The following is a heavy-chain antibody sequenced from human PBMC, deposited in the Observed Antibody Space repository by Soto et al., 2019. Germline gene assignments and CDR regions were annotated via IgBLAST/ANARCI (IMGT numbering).Heavy chain of an antibody. CDR1: GFTFSSYW. Sequence: PGGSLRLSCAAPGFTFSSYWMHWVRQAPGKGLVWVSRINSDGSSTSYADSVKGRFTISRDNAKNTLYLQMNSMRAEDTAVYYCARLNILTGYYIVDYWGQGTLVTVSS. D-gene: IGHD3-9*01. CDR3: ARLNILTGYYIVDY. J-gene: IGHJ4*02. CDR2: INSDGSST. V-gene: IGHV3-74*01.